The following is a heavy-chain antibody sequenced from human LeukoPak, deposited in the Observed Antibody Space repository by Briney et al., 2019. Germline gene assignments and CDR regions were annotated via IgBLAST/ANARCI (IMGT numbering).Heavy chain of an antibody. Sequence: RTGGSLRLSCAASGFTFSSYAMSWVRQAPGKGLEWVSAISGSGGSTYYADPVKGRFTISRDNSKNTLYLQMNSLRAEDTAVYYCAKDQSTSCSFDYWGQGTLVTVSS. CDR2: ISGSGGST. J-gene: IGHJ4*02. CDR1: GFTFSSYA. D-gene: IGHD2-2*01. V-gene: IGHV3-23*01. CDR3: AKDQSTSCSFDY.